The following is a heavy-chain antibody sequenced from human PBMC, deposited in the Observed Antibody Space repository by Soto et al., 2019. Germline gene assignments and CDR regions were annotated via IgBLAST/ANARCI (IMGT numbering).Heavy chain of an antibody. D-gene: IGHD3-9*01. V-gene: IGHV4-59*08. Sequence: SDPLSLTCNVSGGSISSSYWTCIRQPPGEGLEWIGYIYYSGSTNYNPSLKSRVTISVDTSKNQFSLKLSSVTAADTAVYYCARHYDILTGPRWNWFDPWGQGTLVTVS. CDR2: IYYSGST. CDR1: GGSISSSY. J-gene: IGHJ5*02. CDR3: ARHYDILTGPRWNWFDP.